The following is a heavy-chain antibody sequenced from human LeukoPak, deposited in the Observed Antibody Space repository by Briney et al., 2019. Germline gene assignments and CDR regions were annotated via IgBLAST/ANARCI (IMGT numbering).Heavy chain of an antibody. J-gene: IGHJ4*02. D-gene: IGHD1-26*01. CDR2: IIPIFGTA. CDR1: GGTFISYA. CDR3: ARAGTYSGSYLVDY. V-gene: IGHV1-69*13. Sequence: GASVKVSFKASGGTFISYAISWVRQAPGQGLEWMGGIIPIFGTANYAQKFQGRVTITADESTSTAYMELSSLRSEDTAVYYCARAGTYSGSYLVDYWGQGTLVTVSS.